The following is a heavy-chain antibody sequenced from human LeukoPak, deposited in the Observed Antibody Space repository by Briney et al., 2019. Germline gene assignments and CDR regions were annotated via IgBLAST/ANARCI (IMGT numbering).Heavy chain of an antibody. J-gene: IGHJ4*02. CDR3: ASGPSYSGSNEYFDS. Sequence: ASVKVSCKASGYTFSSYTMNWVRQAPGQGLEWMGWINTNTGNPTYAQDYTGRFVFSLDTSVSTTYLQISRLMAEDTAVYYCASGPSYSGSNEYFDSWGQGTLVTVSS. CDR2: INTNTGNP. D-gene: IGHD1-26*01. V-gene: IGHV7-4-1*02. CDR1: GYTFSSYT.